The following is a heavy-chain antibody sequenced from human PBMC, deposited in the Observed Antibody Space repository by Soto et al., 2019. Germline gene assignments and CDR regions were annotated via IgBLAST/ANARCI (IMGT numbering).Heavy chain of an antibody. CDR2: ISYGGSNK. D-gene: IGHD2-2*01. J-gene: IGHJ5*02. CDR3: AKDNCIRTCGYRLYNWFDP. Sequence: VQLVESGGGVVQPGRSLRLSCAASGFTFSSYGMHWVRQAPGKGLEWVAVISYGGSNKYYADSVKGRFTISRDNSKITLYLQMINLRAENMVVYFCAKDNCIRTCGYRLYNWFDPWGQGTLVTVSS. CDR1: GFTFSSYG. V-gene: IGHV3-30*18.